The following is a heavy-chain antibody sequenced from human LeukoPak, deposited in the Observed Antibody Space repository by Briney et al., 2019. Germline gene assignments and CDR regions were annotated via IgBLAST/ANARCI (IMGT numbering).Heavy chain of an antibody. CDR1: GFTFSSDG. Sequence: GGSLRLSCAAAGFTFSSDGMHWVRQAPGKGLEGAADISYDVSNKYYADSLKGRFTISRDNSKNTLYLQMSSVRAEDTAVYYCARGASGWYGYYFEYWGQGALVTVSS. CDR3: ARGASGWYGYYFEY. V-gene: IGHV3-30*03. J-gene: IGHJ4*02. CDR2: ISYDVSNK. D-gene: IGHD6-19*01.